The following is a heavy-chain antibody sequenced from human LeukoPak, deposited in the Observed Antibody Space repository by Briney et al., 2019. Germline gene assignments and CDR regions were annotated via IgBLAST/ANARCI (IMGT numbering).Heavy chain of an antibody. V-gene: IGHV4-30-4*01. J-gene: IGHJ6*02. CDR2: IYYSGST. CDR3: ARHLANYDILTGLFRSYYYYAMDV. CDR1: GGSISSGDYY. D-gene: IGHD3-9*01. Sequence: SETLSLTCTVSGGSISSGDYYWSWIRQPPGKGLEWIGYIYYSGSTYYNPSLKSRVTISVDTSKNQFSLKLTSVTAADTAVYYCARHLANYDILTGLFRSYYYYAMDVWGQGTTVTVSS.